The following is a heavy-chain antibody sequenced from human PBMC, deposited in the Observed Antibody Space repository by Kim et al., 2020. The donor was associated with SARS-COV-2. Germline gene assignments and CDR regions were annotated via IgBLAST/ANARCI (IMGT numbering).Heavy chain of an antibody. D-gene: IGHD2-15*01. CDR2: ICNSTGYK. V-gene: IGHV3-33*03. CDR3: AKVGRGRSSCNHFDY. CDR1: GFTFNNRY. J-gene: IGHJ4*01. Sequence: GGSLRLSCAASGFTFNNRYMPWIRQAPGRGLEWMAFICNSTGYKNYADSLKGRFTISRDSSKNTVYLQMNSLRAEDTAVYYCAKVGRGRSSCNHFDYWG.